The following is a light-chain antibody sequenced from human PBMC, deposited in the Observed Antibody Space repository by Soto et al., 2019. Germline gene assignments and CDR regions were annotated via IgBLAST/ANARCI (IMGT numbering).Light chain of an antibody. Sequence: EIVMTQSPATLSVSPRERVTLSCRARESRKRNLVWYQKRPGQAPRLVIYGASTRATGIPARFSGSGSGTDFTLTISSLQSEDLAVYYCQQCHNWPRTFGQGTKVDIK. CDR3: QQCHNWPRT. CDR2: GAS. J-gene: IGKJ1*01. CDR1: ESRKRN. V-gene: IGKV3-15*01.